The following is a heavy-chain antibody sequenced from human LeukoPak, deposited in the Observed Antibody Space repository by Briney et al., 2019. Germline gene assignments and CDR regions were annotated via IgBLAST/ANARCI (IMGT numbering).Heavy chain of an antibody. Sequence: GESLKISCEASGYSFTNYWIGWVRQMPGKGLEWMGIIYPGDSDTEYSPSFQGQVTISANKSINTAYLQWSSLQASDSATYYCARQGPWAAAGFDHWGQGTLVTVSS. D-gene: IGHD6-13*01. V-gene: IGHV5-51*01. CDR2: IYPGDSDT. CDR3: ARQGPWAAAGFDH. CDR1: GYSFTNYW. J-gene: IGHJ4*02.